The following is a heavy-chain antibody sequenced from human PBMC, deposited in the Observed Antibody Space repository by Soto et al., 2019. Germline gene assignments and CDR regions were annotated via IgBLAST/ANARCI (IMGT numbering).Heavy chain of an antibody. CDR2: IYYSGST. CDR3: ARDFGYYYDSSGYLDY. CDR1: GGSISSGGYY. Sequence: PSETLSLTCTVSGGSISSGGYYWSWIRQHPVKGLEWIGYIYYSGSTYYNPSLKSRVTISVDTSKNQFSLKLSSVTAADTAVYYCARDFGYYYDSSGYLDYWGQGTLVTVSS. D-gene: IGHD3-22*01. J-gene: IGHJ4*02. V-gene: IGHV4-31*03.